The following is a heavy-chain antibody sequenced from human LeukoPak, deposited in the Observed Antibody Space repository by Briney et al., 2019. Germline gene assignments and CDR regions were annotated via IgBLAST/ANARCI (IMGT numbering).Heavy chain of an antibody. CDR3: ARGRDYFDY. Sequence: GGSLRLSRAASGFTFSDHYMDWVRQAPGKGLEWVGRTRNKANSYTTEYAASVKGRFTISRDDSKNSLYLQMNSLKTEDTAVYYCARGRDYFDYWGQGTLVTVSS. CDR2: TRNKANSYTT. V-gene: IGHV3-72*01. J-gene: IGHJ4*02. CDR1: GFTFSDHY.